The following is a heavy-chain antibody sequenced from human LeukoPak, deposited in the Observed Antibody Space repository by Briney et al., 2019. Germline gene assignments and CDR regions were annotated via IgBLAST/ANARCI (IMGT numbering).Heavy chain of an antibody. V-gene: IGHV4-34*01. D-gene: IGHD2-21*02. CDR3: ARGIAPYCGGDCYPLRAFDL. Sequence: SETLSLTCVVYGGSFRGYFWSWIRQPPGKGLEWIGELHHSGSTNYIPSLKSRVTISVDTSKNQFSLKLSSVTAADTAVYYCARGIAPYCGGDCYPLRAFDLWGQGTMVTVSS. CDR1: GGSFRGYF. J-gene: IGHJ3*01. CDR2: LHHSGST.